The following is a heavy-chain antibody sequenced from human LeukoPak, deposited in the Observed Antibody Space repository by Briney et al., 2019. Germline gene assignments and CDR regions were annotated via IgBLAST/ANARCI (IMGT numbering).Heavy chain of an antibody. Sequence: KPSETLSLTCTVSDYSISSGDYYWGWIRQPPGKGLEWIGSIFHSGNTYYNPSLKSRVTISVDTSKNQFSLRMSSVTAADTAVYYCARRGTAAGKGGRYFDYWGQGTLVTVSS. CDR1: DYSISSGDYY. CDR3: ARRGTAAGKGGRYFDY. CDR2: IFHSGNT. D-gene: IGHD6-13*01. J-gene: IGHJ4*02. V-gene: IGHV4-38-2*02.